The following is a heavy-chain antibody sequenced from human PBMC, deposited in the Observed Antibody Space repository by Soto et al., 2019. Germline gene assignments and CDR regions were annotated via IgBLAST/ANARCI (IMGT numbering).Heavy chain of an antibody. J-gene: IGHJ4*02. CDR3: ARVEAPFGESLH. D-gene: IGHD3-10*01. CDR2: IGPDDGNT. CDR1: GYTFNSYT. V-gene: IGHV1-18*01. Sequence: ASVKVSCKTSGYTFNSYTIAWVRQAPGQGLEWLGWIGPDDGNTEYEQKFQGRVTMTADTLTNNAYLELRSLKSDDTAIYYCARVEAPFGESLHWGQGTPVTVSS.